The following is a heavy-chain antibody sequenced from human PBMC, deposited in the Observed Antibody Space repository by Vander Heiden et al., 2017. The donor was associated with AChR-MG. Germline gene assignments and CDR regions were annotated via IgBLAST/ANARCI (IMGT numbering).Heavy chain of an antibody. V-gene: IGHV3-48*03. J-gene: IGHJ4*02. CDR2: ISSSASIT. CDR1: GFTFSSYE. CDR3: VRDGQNYDILTGRFDY. D-gene: IGHD3-9*01. Sequence: EVQLVESGGDFVHPGGSLRLSCAASGFTFSSYEMNWVRQAPGKGLDWVSYISSSASITKYADSVKGRFTISRDNAKNSLYLQMDSLRAGDTALYYCVRDGQNYDILTGRFDYWGQGTLVTVSS.